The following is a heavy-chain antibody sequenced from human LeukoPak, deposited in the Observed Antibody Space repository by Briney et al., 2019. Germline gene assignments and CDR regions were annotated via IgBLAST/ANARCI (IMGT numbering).Heavy chain of an antibody. CDR1: GFTFSSYA. D-gene: IGHD2-8*01. CDR2: ISYDGSNK. Sequence: GGSLRLSCAASGFTFSSYAMHWVRQAPGKGLEWVAVISYDGSNKYYADSVKGRFTISRDNSKKTLYLQMSSLSAEDTAVYYCARDRGYCTNGVCYMRGYYYYYGMDVWGQGTTVTVSS. CDR3: ARDRGYCTNGVCYMRGYYYYYGMDV. V-gene: IGHV3-30*04. J-gene: IGHJ6*02.